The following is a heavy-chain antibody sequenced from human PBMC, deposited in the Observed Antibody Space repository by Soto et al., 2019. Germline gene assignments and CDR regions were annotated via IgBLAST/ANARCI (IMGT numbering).Heavy chain of an antibody. Sequence: PSETLSLTCTVSNASISSRNWWTWVRQTPGKGLEWIGEIYHSGSINHNPSLKSRVTMSVDKSKNQFSLKLSSVTAADTAVYYCARSVFPWGQGTLVTVSS. J-gene: IGHJ5*02. CDR3: ARSVFP. CDR2: IYHSGSI. CDR1: NASISSRNW. V-gene: IGHV4-4*02.